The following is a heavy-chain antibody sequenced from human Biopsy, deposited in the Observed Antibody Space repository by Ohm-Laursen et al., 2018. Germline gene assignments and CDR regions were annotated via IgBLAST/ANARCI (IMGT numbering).Heavy chain of an antibody. CDR1: GVSINTGGYY. CDR2: IHYSGNT. Sequence: TLSLTCTVSGVSINTGGYYWTWIRQHPGTGLEWIGYIHYSGNTLYNPSLKSRLTISVDTSRTRFSLKLTSVTAADTTVYYCAHGSGSYYKWDFWGRGTLVTVSS. V-gene: IGHV4-31*03. J-gene: IGHJ4*02. CDR3: AHGSGSYYKWDF. D-gene: IGHD3-10*01.